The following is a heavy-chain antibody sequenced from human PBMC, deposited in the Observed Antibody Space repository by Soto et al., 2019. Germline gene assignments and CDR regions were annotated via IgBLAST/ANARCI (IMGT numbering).Heavy chain of an antibody. CDR3: ARFGGGMDV. Sequence: QVQLQESGPGLVKPSGTLSLTCVVSGGSISGINWWYWVRQPPGKGLEWIGEIYHSGSTHYNPSLKSRVTTSVDKSKHQFSLKLSSVTDADPAVYYCARFGGGMDVWGQGTTVTVSS. D-gene: IGHD3-10*01. V-gene: IGHV4-4*02. J-gene: IGHJ6*02. CDR1: GGSISGINW. CDR2: IYHSGST.